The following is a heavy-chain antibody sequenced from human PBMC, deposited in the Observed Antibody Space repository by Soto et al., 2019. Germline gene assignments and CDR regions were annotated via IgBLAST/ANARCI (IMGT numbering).Heavy chain of an antibody. J-gene: IGHJ4*02. V-gene: IGHV1-69*08. D-gene: IGHD4-17*01. CDR1: GGTFSNYT. CDR2: IIPILDIA. Sequence: HVQLVQSGAEVKKPGSSVKVSCKASGGTFSNYTITWVRQAPGQGLEWMGRIIPILDIANYAKKFQGRVTIPADKSTSTAYMELSSLRSEDTAVYYCARDVGLGPVTVSTHVDYWGQGTLVIVSS. CDR3: ARDVGLGPVTVSTHVDY.